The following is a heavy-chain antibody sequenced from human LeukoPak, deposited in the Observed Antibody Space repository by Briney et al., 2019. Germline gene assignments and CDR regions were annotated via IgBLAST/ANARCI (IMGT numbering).Heavy chain of an antibody. D-gene: IGHD3-10*01. V-gene: IGHV1-69*06. CDR1: GSTFSNYA. Sequence: ASVKVSCKTSGSTFSNYAFGWVRQAPGQGLEWMGSIIPFFGTTDYAQKLQGRVTITADKSTNTAYMELSSLRSEDTAVYYCARAYYHGSGGYYFFDYWGQGTLVTVSS. CDR2: IIPFFGTT. J-gene: IGHJ4*02. CDR3: ARAYYHGSGGYYFFDY.